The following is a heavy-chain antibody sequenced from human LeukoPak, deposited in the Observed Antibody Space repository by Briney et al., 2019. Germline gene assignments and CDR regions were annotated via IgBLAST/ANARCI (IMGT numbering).Heavy chain of an antibody. D-gene: IGHD4-11*01. Sequence: GGSLRLSCAASGFTFNNYAMTWVRQAPGKGLEWVSAISGSGDSTYYADSVKGRFTISRDNSKNTLYLQMNSLRAEDTAVYYCAKGFLAGYSPFDYWGQGTLVTVSS. V-gene: IGHV3-23*01. J-gene: IGHJ4*02. CDR1: GFTFNNYA. CDR2: ISGSGDST. CDR3: AKGFLAGYSPFDY.